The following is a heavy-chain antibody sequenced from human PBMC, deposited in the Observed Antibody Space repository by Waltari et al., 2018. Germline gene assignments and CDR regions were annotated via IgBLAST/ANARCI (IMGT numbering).Heavy chain of an antibody. CDR2: SSAYNGIT. V-gene: IGHV1-18*01. J-gene: IGHJ4*02. D-gene: IGHD6-6*01. CDR1: GYNFISYG. CDR3: ARDEHLVLDY. Sequence: QVQLVQSGTEVKKPGASVKVSCKTSGYNFISYGISWVRQAPGQGLEWMGWSSAYNGITKNGERFQDRVTMTTDTSANTTYMELRSLTSDDTAVYYCARDEHLVLDYWGQGTLVTVSS.